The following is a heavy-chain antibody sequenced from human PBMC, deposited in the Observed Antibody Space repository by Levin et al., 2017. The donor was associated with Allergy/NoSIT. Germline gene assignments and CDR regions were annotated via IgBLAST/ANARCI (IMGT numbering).Heavy chain of an antibody. D-gene: IGHD1-1*01. CDR1: GFTFRRNW. CDR3: AKPTGTTSLDP. CDR2: INEDGSVK. J-gene: IGHJ5*02. Sequence: GGSLRLSCAASGFTFRRNWMTWVRQAPGKGLEWVANINEDGSVKYYVESVEGRFTISRDNAKNSVFLQMNSLRAEDTAVYYCAKPTGTTSLDPWGQGTLLTVSS. V-gene: IGHV3-7*01.